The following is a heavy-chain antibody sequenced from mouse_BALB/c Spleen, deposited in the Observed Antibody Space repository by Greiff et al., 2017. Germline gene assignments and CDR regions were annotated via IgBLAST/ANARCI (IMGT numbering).Heavy chain of an antibody. CDR1: GFTFSSYA. D-gene: IGHD2-10*02. Sequence: EVQGVESGGGLVKPGGSLKLSCAASGFTFSSYAMSWVRQTPEKRLEWVATISSGGSYTYYPDSVKGRFTISRDNAKNTLYLQMSSLRSEDTAMYYCARQYGNGWGQGTLVTVSA. J-gene: IGHJ3*01. CDR2: ISSGGSYT. CDR3: ARQYGNG. V-gene: IGHV5-9-3*01.